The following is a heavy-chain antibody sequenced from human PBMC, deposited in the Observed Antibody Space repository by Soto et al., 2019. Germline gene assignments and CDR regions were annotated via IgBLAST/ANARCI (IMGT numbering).Heavy chain of an antibody. J-gene: IGHJ5*02. CDR2: INPSGGST. D-gene: IGHD5-18*01. Sequence: ASVKVSCKASGYTFTSYYMHWVRQAPGQGLEWMGIINPSGGSTSYAQKFKGRVAMTRDTSTSTVYMELSSLRSEDTAVYYCVRGRPEGVDTAIGKSLAWFDPWGQGTLVTVS. CDR1: GYTFTSYY. V-gene: IGHV1-46*03. CDR3: VRGRPEGVDTAIGKSLAWFDP.